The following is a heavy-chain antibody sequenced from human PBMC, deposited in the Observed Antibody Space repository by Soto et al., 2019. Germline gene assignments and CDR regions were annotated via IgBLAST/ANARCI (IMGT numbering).Heavy chain of an antibody. V-gene: IGHV3-73*01. D-gene: IGHD6-13*01. CDR1: GFTFSGSA. Sequence: RLSCAASGFTFSGSAMHWVRQASGKVLEWVGRIRSKANSYATAYAASVKGRFTISRDDSKNTAYLQMNSLKTEDTAVYYCTREMYSSSWFDAFDIWGQGTMVTVSS. CDR2: IRSKANSYAT. J-gene: IGHJ3*02. CDR3: TREMYSSSWFDAFDI.